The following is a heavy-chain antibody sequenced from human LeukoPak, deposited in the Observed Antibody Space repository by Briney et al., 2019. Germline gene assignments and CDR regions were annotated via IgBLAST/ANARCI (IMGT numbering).Heavy chain of an antibody. CDR3: ARSNQADDY. CDR2: INPGGSSI. Sequence: GGSLRLSCAASGFTFSSYWMHWVRQVPGKGLVWVARINPGGSSITYADSVKGRFTISRDNAKNTLYLQMDSLRPEDTGLYYRARSNQADDYWGQGTLVTVSS. V-gene: IGHV3-74*01. CDR1: GFTFSSYW. J-gene: IGHJ4*02. D-gene: IGHD1-14*01.